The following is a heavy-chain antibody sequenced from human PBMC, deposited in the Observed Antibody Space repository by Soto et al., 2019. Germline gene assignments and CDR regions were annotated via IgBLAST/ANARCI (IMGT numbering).Heavy chain of an antibody. Sequence: QVQLVQSGAEEKKPGASVKVSCKASGYTFTSYSMHWVRQAPGQRLEWMGWINGGNGDTKYSQNFQGRITITMDTSASTVYMEVFSLRSEDTAVYYCARPKNYADYLDHWGQGTLVNVSS. D-gene: IGHD1-7*01. CDR3: ARPKNYADYLDH. V-gene: IGHV1-3*05. CDR1: GYTFTSYS. CDR2: INGGNGDT. J-gene: IGHJ4*01.